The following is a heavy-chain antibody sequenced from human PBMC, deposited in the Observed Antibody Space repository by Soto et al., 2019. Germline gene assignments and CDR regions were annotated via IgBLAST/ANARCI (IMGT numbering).Heavy chain of an antibody. CDR3: ARDSSYGDYTFDY. CDR1: GFTFSSYA. CDR2: ISGSGGST. Sequence: GGSLRLSCAASGFTFSSYAMSWVRQAPGKGLEWVSAISGSGGSTYYADSVKGRFTISRDNSKNTLYLQMNSRRAEDTVVYSCARDSSYGDYTFDYGGQEPLVTVSS. J-gene: IGHJ4*02. V-gene: IGHV3-23*01. D-gene: IGHD4-17*01.